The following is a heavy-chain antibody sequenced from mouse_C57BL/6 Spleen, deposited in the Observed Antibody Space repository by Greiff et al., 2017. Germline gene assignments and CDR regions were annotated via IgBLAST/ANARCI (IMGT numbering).Heavy chain of an antibody. J-gene: IGHJ1*03. CDR3: TTDGSSSWYFDV. Sequence: VQLQQSGAELVRPGASVKLSCTASGFNIKDYYMHWVKQRPEQGLEWIGRIDPEDGDTEYAPKFQGKATMTAETSSNTAYLQLSSLTSEDTAVYYCTTDGSSSWYFDVWGTGTTVTVSS. D-gene: IGHD1-1*01. CDR1: GFNIKDYY. CDR2: IDPEDGDT. V-gene: IGHV14-1*01.